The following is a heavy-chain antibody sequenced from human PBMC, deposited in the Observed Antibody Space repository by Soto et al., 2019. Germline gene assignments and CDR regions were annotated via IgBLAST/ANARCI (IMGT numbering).Heavy chain of an antibody. CDR3: AGDGPRRSSGYSFDS. J-gene: IGHJ4*02. CDR2: ISYDGSNK. D-gene: IGHD3-3*01. V-gene: IGHV3-30-3*01. Sequence: QVQLVESGGGVVQPGRSLRLSCAASGFTFSSYAMHWVRQAPGKGLEWVAVISYDGSNKYCADSVKGRFTISRDNSXXTLYLEMNSLRAEDTAVYYCAGDGPRRSSGYSFDSWGQGTLVTVSS. CDR1: GFTFSSYA.